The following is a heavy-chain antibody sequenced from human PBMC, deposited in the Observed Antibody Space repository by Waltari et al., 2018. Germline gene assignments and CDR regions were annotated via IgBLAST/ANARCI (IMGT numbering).Heavy chain of an antibody. V-gene: IGHV3-23*04. Sequence: EVQLVESGGGLVQPGGSLRLSCAASGFNFNIHAMTWVRQAPGKGLEWVSSIGGGDTYYADSVKGRLTVSRDNAKNTVYLKMNSLRAEDTAIYYCAKDSTPLNNIWDPFDSWGQGTLVTVSS. CDR3: AKDSTPLNNIWDPFDS. J-gene: IGHJ4*02. CDR1: GFNFNIHA. D-gene: IGHD3-16*01. CDR2: IGGGDT.